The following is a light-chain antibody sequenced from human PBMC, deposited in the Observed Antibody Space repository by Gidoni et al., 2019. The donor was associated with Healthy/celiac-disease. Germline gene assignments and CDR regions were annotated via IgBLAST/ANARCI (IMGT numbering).Light chain of an antibody. Sequence: QSALTQPASVSGSPGPSITISCTGTSSYVGSYNLVSWYQQHPGKAPKLMIYEGSKRPSGVSNRFSGSKSGNTASLTISGLQAEDEADYYCCSYAGSSTSVVFGGGTKLTVL. CDR1: SSYVGSYNL. CDR3: CSYAGSSTSVV. J-gene: IGLJ2*01. V-gene: IGLV2-23*01. CDR2: EGS.